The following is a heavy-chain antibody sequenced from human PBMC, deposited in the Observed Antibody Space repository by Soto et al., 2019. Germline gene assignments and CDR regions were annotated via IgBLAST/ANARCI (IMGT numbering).Heavy chain of an antibody. CDR3: ARRAVAVAGTGASGMDV. CDR1: GYTFTSYA. J-gene: IGHJ6*02. Sequence: QVQLVQSGAEVKKPGASVKVSCKASGYTFTSYAMHWVRQAPGQRLEWMGWINAGNGNTKYSQKFQGRVTITRDTSASTAYMELSSLRSEDTAVYYCARRAVAVAGTGASGMDVWGQGTTVTVSS. CDR2: INAGNGNT. D-gene: IGHD6-19*01. V-gene: IGHV1-3*01.